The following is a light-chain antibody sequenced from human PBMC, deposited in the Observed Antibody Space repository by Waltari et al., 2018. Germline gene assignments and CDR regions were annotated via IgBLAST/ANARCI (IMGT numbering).Light chain of an antibody. J-gene: IGLJ2*01. CDR2: EDS. CDR1: ALSKQY. CDR3: QSVDSSVTFDVV. V-gene: IGLV3-25*03. Sequence: SYELTQPPSVSVSPGQTARITCSGDALSKQYAYWYQQKPGQAPVLVIYEDSERPSGIPGRFSGSNSGTTVTLTISGVQTEDEADYYCQSVDSSVTFDVVFGGGTKLTVL.